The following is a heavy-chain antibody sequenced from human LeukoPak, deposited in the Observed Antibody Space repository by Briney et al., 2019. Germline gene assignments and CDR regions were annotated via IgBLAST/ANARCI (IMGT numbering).Heavy chain of an antibody. CDR1: GYSFTSYW. J-gene: IGHJ4*02. CDR2: IYPGDSDT. CDR3: ARRHDYGDYVGGNFDY. V-gene: IGHV5-51*01. D-gene: IGHD4-17*01. Sequence: GESLKISCKGSGYSFTSYWIAWVRQMPGKGLEWMGIIYPGDSDTRYSPSFQGQVTISADKSISTAYLQWSSLKASDTAMYYCARRHDYGDYVGGNFDYWGQGTLVIVSS.